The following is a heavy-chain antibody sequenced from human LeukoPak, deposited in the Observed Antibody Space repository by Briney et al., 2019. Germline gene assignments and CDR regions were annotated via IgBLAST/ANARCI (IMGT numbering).Heavy chain of an antibody. J-gene: IGHJ6*02. CDR2: ISYDGSNK. D-gene: IGHD4-23*01. CDR3: ARGKVKEGMDV. Sequence: PGGSLRLSCAASGFTFSSYAMHWVRQAPGKGLEWVAVISYDGSNKYYADSVKGRFTISRDNSKNTLYLQMNSLRVEDTAVYYCARGKVKEGMDVWGQGTTVTVSS. V-gene: IGHV3-30-3*01. CDR1: GFTFSSYA.